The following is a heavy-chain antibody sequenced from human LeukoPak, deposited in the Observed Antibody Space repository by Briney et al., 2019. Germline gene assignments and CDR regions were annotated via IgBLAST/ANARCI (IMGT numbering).Heavy chain of an antibody. J-gene: IGHJ4*02. CDR3: ARGGLVGPTPYLDS. V-gene: IGHV3-64*01. CDR2: INNNGDRT. D-gene: IGHD1-26*01. CDR1: GFTFSTYP. Sequence: PGGALRLSCAASGFTFSTYPMYWVRQAPGRGPEYVSGINNNGDRTYYAKSVKGRFTISRDNSKHTLYLQVGSLRAEDMAVYYCARGGLVGPTPYLDSWGQGTLVTVSS.